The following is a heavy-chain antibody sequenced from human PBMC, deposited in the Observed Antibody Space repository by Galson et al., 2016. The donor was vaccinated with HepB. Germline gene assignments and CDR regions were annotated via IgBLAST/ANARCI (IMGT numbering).Heavy chain of an antibody. CDR2: VTHTGNT. CDR1: GGSFNSYS. CDR3: AREDWYFDV. V-gene: IGHV4-34*01. J-gene: IGHJ2*01. Sequence: ETLSLTCTVSGGSFNSYSWSWIRQPPGKGLEWIGEVTHTGNTNYNPSLESRLTMAIDTSKNQFSLRPRSVTAADTAVYYCAREDWYFDVWGRGTLVTVSS.